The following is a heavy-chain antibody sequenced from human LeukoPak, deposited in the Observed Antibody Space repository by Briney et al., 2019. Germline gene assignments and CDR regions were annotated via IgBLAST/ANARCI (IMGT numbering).Heavy chain of an antibody. D-gene: IGHD3-9*01. CDR3: ARHLGAFDI. V-gene: IGHV4-59*08. CDR2: IYYRGGT. J-gene: IGHJ4*02. Sequence: SETLSLTCSVSGGSITGYYWSWIRQPPGQGLEWIGYIYYRGGTIYNPSLKRRVSISLDTSKNQISLKLTSVTAADTALYYCARHLGAFDIWGQGTLVTVSS. CDR1: GGSITGYY.